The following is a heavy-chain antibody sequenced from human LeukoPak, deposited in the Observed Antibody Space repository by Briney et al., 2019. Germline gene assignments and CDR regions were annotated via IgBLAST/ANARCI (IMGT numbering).Heavy chain of an antibody. J-gene: IGHJ2*01. D-gene: IGHD6-13*01. CDR3: ARLTSSWYQDWYFDL. CDR1: GYSISSGYY. CDR2: IYHSGST. V-gene: IGHV4-38-2*02. Sequence: SETLSLTCTVSGYSISSGYYWGWIRQPPGKGLEWIGSIYHSGSTYYNPSLKSRVTMSVDTSKKQFSLKLSSVTAADTAVYYCARLTSSWYQDWYFDLWGRGTLVTVSS.